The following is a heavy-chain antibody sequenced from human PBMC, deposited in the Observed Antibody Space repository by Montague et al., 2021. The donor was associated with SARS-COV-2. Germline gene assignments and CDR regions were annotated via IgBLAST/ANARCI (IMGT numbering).Heavy chain of an antibody. D-gene: IGHD1/OR15-1a*01. CDR1: GFTFSDYW. V-gene: IGHV3-74*01. CDR2: ITSDGSNG. CDR3: ARDGGTGTPFHN. J-gene: IGHJ4*02. Sequence: RSLSLAASGFTFSDYWVHWVRQAPGKGLVWVSRITSDGSNGRYADSVRGRFTISRDNAKNTVYLQMNSLRVEDTAIYYCARDGGTGTPFHNWGQGTLVTVSS.